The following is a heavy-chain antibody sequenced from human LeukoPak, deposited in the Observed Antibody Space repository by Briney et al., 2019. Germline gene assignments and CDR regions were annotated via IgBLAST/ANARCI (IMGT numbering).Heavy chain of an antibody. CDR3: ARSIAAANYYYYGMDV. CDR2: IYYSGST. J-gene: IGHJ6*02. CDR1: GGSISSSSYY. V-gene: IGHV4-39*01. D-gene: IGHD6-13*01. Sequence: RPSETLSLTCTVSGGSISSSSYYWGWIRQPPGKGLEWIGSIYYSGSTYYNPSLKSRVTISVDTSKKQFSLKLSSVTAADTAVYYCARSIAAANYYYYGMDVWGQGTTVTVSS.